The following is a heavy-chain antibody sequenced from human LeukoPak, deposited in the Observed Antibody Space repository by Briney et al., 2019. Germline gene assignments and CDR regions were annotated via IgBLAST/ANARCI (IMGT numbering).Heavy chain of an antibody. D-gene: IGHD3-10*01. V-gene: IGHV3-7*01. CDR3: AKDSDVLLWYGELSYFDY. Sequence: GGSLRLSCAASGFTFSSYWMSWVRQAPGKGLEWVANIKQDGSEKYYVDSVKGRFTISRDNAKNSLYLQMNSLRAEDTAVYYCAKDSDVLLWYGELSYFDYWGQGTLVTVSS. CDR2: IKQDGSEK. CDR1: GFTFSSYW. J-gene: IGHJ4*02.